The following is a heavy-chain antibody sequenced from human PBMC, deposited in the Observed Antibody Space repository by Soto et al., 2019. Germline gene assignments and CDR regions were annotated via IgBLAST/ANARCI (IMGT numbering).Heavy chain of an antibody. D-gene: IGHD5-18*01. CDR3: ARVDTAMVKYYYYGMDV. CDR2: IYYSGST. CDR1: GGSICSYY. Sequence: QVQLQESGPGLVKPSETLSLTCTVSGGSICSYYWSWIRQPPGKGLEWIGYIYYSGSTNYTPSLKSRVTISVDTSKNQFSLKLSSVTAADTAVYYCARVDTAMVKYYYYGMDVWGQGTTVTVSS. J-gene: IGHJ6*02. V-gene: IGHV4-59*01.